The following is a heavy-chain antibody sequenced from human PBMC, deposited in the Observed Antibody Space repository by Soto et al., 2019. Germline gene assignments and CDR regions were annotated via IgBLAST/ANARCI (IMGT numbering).Heavy chain of an antibody. CDR2: IYYSGST. Sequence: PSETLSLTCTVSGGSISSGGYYWSWIRQHPGKGLEWIGYIYYSGSTYYNPSLKSRVTISVDTSKNQFSLKLSSVTAADTAVYYCAMTAGTGGAFDYWGQGTLVTVSS. D-gene: IGHD1-7*01. J-gene: IGHJ4*02. V-gene: IGHV4-31*03. CDR3: AMTAGTGGAFDY. CDR1: GGSISSGGYY.